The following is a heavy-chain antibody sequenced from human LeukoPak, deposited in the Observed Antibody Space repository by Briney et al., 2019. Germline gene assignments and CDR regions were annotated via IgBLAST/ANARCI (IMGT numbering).Heavy chain of an antibody. D-gene: IGHD3/OR15-3a*01. CDR1: GFRVSDYY. CDR3: ARDRAANQDWVEFDP. J-gene: IGHJ5*02. Sequence: PPGGSLRLSCAVSGFRVSDYYMSWVRQAPGKGLEWVGLIRDSGEAFYADFARGRFAISRDESENTLYLQMNSLRVEDTAVYFYARDRAANQDWVEFDPWGQGTPVIVSS. V-gene: IGHV3-66*03. CDR2: IRDSGEA.